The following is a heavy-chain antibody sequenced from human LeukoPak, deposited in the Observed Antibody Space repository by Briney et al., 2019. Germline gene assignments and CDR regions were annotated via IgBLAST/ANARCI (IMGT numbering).Heavy chain of an antibody. D-gene: IGHD6-19*01. J-gene: IGHJ4*02. CDR2: ISLNGETT. Sequence: PGGSLRLSCAVSGFSVSSFGMSWVRQAPGKGLEWISAISLNGETTWYADSVKGRFIISRDNSKNTLYLQLTSQRAKDTAVYYCAQGFSSGWYPYWGQGSLVSVSS. CDR3: AQGFSSGWYPY. CDR1: GFSVSSFG. V-gene: IGHV3-23*01.